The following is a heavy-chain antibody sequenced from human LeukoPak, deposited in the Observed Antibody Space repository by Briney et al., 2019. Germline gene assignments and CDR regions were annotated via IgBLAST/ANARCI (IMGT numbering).Heavy chain of an antibody. V-gene: IGHV1-18*01. D-gene: IGHD1-26*01. Sequence: ASVKVSCKASGYTFTSYGISWVRQAPGQGLEWMGLISAYNGNTNYAQKLQGRVTMTTDTSTSTAYMELRSLRSDDTAVYYCARAGVVGATTSSFDYWGREPWSPSPQ. CDR1: GYTFTSYG. CDR3: ARAGVVGATTSSFDY. J-gene: IGHJ4*02. CDR2: ISAYNGNT.